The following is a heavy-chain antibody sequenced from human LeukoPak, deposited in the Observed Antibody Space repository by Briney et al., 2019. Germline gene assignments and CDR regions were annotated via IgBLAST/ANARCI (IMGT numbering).Heavy chain of an antibody. CDR1: GFTFSNYW. Sequence: GSLRLSCAASGFTFSNYWMSWVRQAPGKGPEWVANIKQDGSEKYYVDSVKGRFTISRDNAKNSLYLQMNSLRAEDTAVYYCARQRGSYSLDYWGQGTLVTVSS. D-gene: IGHD3-16*01. CDR3: ARQRGSYSLDY. J-gene: IGHJ4*02. CDR2: IKQDGSEK. V-gene: IGHV3-7*01.